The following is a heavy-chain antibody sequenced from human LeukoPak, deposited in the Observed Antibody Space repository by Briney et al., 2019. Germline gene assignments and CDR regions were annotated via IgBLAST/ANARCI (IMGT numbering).Heavy chain of an antibody. CDR1: GITFSSYS. D-gene: IGHD4-17*01. Sequence: GGSLRLSCEASGITFSSYSMNWVRQAPGKGLEWVSYISSSSSTIYYADSVKGRFTISRDNSKNTLYLQMNSLRAEDTAVYYCAKAPSYTVTTNWFDPWGQGTLVTVSS. J-gene: IGHJ5*02. CDR3: AKAPSYTVTTNWFDP. CDR2: ISSSSSTI. V-gene: IGHV3-48*01.